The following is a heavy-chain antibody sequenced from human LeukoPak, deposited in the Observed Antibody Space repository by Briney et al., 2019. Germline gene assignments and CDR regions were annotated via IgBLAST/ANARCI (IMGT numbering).Heavy chain of an antibody. V-gene: IGHV3-11*05. Sequence: GGSLRLSCAASGSTFTDYYMTWVRQAPGKGLEWVSYISGVASDTNYGDSVKGRFTISTDNAKNSVYLQRNSLRAEDTAVYYCARGAALGMDVWGQGTTVTVSS. CDR1: GSTFTDYY. J-gene: IGHJ6*02. CDR2: ISGVASDT. CDR3: ARGAALGMDV. D-gene: IGHD6-13*01.